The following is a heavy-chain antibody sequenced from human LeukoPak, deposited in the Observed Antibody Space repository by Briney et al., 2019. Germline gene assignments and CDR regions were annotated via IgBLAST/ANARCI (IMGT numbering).Heavy chain of an antibody. Sequence: SETLSLTCTVSGGSISSSSYYWGWIRQPPGKGLEWIGEINHSGSTNYNPSLKSRVTISVDTSKNQFSLKLSSVTAADTAVYYCARVTQDYWGQGTLVTVSS. CDR3: ARVTQDY. J-gene: IGHJ4*02. V-gene: IGHV4-39*07. CDR2: INHSGST. CDR1: GGSISSSSYY.